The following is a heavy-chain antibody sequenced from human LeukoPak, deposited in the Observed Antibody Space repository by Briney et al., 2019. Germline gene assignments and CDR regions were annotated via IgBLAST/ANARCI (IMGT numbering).Heavy chain of an antibody. V-gene: IGHV1-69*05. D-gene: IGHD3-10*01. CDR1: GGTFSSYA. J-gene: IGHJ6*03. CDR2: IIPIFGTA. CDR3: ASNVPWDTMVRGVPYYYYMDV. Sequence: GASVKVSCKASGGTFSSYAISWVRQAPGQGLEWMGGIIPIFGTANYAQKFQGRVTITTDESTSTAYMELGSLRSEDTAVYYCASNVPWDTMVRGVPYYYYMDVWGKGTTVTISS.